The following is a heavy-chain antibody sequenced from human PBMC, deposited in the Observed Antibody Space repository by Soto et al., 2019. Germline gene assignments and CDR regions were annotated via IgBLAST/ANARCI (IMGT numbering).Heavy chain of an antibody. D-gene: IGHD3-3*01. V-gene: IGHV4-39*01. J-gene: IGHJ4*02. CDR1: SDSVSSSSYT. CDR2: IYSSGST. Sequence: EXLSLTCTVSSDSVSSSSYTWVWIRQPPGKGPEWIGSIYSSGSTYYNPSLNSRVTVSVDTSKNQFSLKVTSVTAADTAVYYCATITIFGVVPNYFDYWGQGTLVTVSS. CDR3: ATITIFGVVPNYFDY.